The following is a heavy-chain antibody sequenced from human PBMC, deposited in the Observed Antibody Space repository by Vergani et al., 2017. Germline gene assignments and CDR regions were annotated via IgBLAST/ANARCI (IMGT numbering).Heavy chain of an antibody. D-gene: IGHD1-26*01. CDR3: ARRGSGSYFTGARTDLDY. CDR1: GGSISSSSYY. J-gene: IGHJ4*02. V-gene: IGHV4-39*07. CDR2: IYHSGST. Sequence: QLQLQESGPGLVKPSETLSLTCTVSGGSISSSSYYWGWIRQPPGKGLEWIGSIYHSGSTYHNPSLKSRVPISVEQSKNQIALKLSSVTAADAAVDYCARRGSGSYFTGARTDLDYWGQGTLVTVSS.